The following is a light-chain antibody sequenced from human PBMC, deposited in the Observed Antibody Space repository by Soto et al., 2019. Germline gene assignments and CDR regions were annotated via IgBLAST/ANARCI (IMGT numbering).Light chain of an antibody. Sequence: EIVLTQSPATLSLSPGERATLSCRASQSVGSFLAWYQQKPGQAPRLLIYDTSIRATGIPARFSGSGSGTDFTLTFSSLEPEDFAVYYCQQRNSWPPTFTFGQGTRLEIK. CDR3: QQRNSWPPTFT. CDR2: DTS. J-gene: IGKJ5*01. V-gene: IGKV3-11*01. CDR1: QSVGSF.